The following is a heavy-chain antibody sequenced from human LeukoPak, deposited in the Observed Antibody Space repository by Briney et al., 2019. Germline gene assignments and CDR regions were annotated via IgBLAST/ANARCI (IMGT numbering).Heavy chain of an antibody. Sequence: HPGGSLRLSCAASGFTFSTYGMQWVRQAPGKGLEWVAFIRYDGSNKYYADSVKGRFTISRDNSKNTLYLQMNSLRAEDTAVYYCAKVVVKYYYYMDVWGKGTTVTVSS. CDR1: GFTFSTYG. CDR3: AKVVVKYYYYMDV. J-gene: IGHJ6*03. D-gene: IGHD3-22*01. CDR2: IRYDGSNK. V-gene: IGHV3-30*02.